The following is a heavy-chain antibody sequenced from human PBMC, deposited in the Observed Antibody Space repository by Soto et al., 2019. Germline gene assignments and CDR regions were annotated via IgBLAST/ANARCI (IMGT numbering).Heavy chain of an antibody. CDR3: AKDRSVDTRDWFDP. J-gene: IGHJ5*02. Sequence: SLRLSCAASGFTFGTYAMNWVRQAPGKGLEWVSGITGSGGSTYYADSVKGRFTISRDNSKNTLYLQMNSLRGDDTAVYYCAKDRSVDTRDWFDPWGQGTLVTVSS. D-gene: IGHD5-18*01. CDR1: GFTFGTYA. V-gene: IGHV3-23*01. CDR2: ITGSGGST.